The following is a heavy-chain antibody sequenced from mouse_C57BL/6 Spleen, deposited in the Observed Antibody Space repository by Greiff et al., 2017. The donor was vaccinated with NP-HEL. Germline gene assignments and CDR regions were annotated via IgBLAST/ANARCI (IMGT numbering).Heavy chain of an antibody. CDR2: ISYSGST. D-gene: IGHD3-2*02. J-gene: IGHJ1*03. V-gene: IGHV3-1*01. CDR1: GYSITSGYD. CDR3: ARQLRLYWYFDV. Sequence: DVQLQESGPGMVKPSQSLSLTCTVTGYSITSGYDWHWIRHFPGNKLEWMGYISYSGSTNYNPSLKSRISITHDTSKNHFFLKLNSVTTEDTATYYCARQLRLYWYFDVWGTGTTVTVSS.